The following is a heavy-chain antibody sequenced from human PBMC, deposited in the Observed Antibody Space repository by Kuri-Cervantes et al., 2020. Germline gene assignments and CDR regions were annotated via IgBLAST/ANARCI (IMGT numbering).Heavy chain of an antibody. J-gene: IGHJ3*02. D-gene: IGHD3-22*01. CDR3: ARGRRTFYYDSSAYYGAFDI. CDR2: ISSNGGRT. CDR1: GFTFSSYA. V-gene: IGHV3-64*01. Sequence: GESLKISCAASGFTFSSYAMHWVRQAPGKGLEYVSAISSNGGRTYCANSVKGRFTISRDNSKNTLYLQMGSLRAEDMAVYYCARGRRTFYYDSSAYYGAFDIWGQGTMVTDSS.